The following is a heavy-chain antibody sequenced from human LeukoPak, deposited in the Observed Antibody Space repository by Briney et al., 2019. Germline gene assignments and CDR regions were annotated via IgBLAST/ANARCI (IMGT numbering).Heavy chain of an antibody. CDR3: ARGRSTGYPYYFEY. V-gene: IGHV1-8*03. D-gene: IGHD5-12*01. CDR2: MNPNSGST. CDR1: GYTFTSYD. J-gene: IGHJ4*02. Sequence: ASVKVSCKASGYTFTSYDINWVRQATGQGLEWMGWMNPNSGSTGYSQKFQGRVTITRNTSISTAYMELSGLRSEDTAVYYCARGRSTGYPYYFEYWGQGTLVTVSS.